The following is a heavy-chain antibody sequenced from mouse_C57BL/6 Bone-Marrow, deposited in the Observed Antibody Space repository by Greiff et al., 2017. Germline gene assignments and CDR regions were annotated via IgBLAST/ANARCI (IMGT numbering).Heavy chain of an antibody. CDR1: GYSFTSYD. CDR2: IYPRDGST. CDR3: ARYNAGLAY. J-gene: IGHJ3*01. D-gene: IGHD1-3*01. V-gene: IGHV1-85*01. Sequence: QVQLQQSGPELVKPGASVKLSCKASGYSFTSYDINWVKQRPGQGLEWIGWIYPRDGSTKYNEKFKGKATLTVDTSSSTAYMELHSLTSEDSTVCVCARYNAGLAYWGQGTLVTVSA.